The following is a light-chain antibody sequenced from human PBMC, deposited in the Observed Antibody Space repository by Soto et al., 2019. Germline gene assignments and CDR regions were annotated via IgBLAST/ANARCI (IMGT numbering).Light chain of an antibody. CDR1: QTISSW. Sequence: DIHMTQSPSTPASVGDRVTITCRASQTISSWLAWYQQKPGKAPKLLIYKASTLKSGVPSRLSGSGSGTEFTLTISSMQPDDFATYYCQHYNSYSEAFGHGTKVDIK. CDR3: QHYNSYSEA. J-gene: IGKJ1*01. V-gene: IGKV1-5*03. CDR2: KAS.